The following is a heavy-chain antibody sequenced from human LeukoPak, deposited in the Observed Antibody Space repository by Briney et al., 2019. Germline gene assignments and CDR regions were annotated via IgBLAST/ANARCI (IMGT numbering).Heavy chain of an antibody. CDR3: ARDVLDSSGY. Sequence: GGSLRLSCGASGFTFNNYGMLWVRQAPGKGLDWVAFIRYDGTSEYYADSVKGRFTISRDNSKNTLYLQMNSLRAEDTAVYYCARDVLDSSGYWGQGTLVTVSS. V-gene: IGHV3-30*02. J-gene: IGHJ4*02. D-gene: IGHD6-19*01. CDR2: IRYDGTSE. CDR1: GFTFNNYG.